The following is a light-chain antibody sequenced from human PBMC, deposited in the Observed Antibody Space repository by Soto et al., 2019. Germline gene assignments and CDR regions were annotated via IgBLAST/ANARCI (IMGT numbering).Light chain of an antibody. CDR3: QQHKSYLPCT. V-gene: IGKV1-9*01. J-gene: IGKJ2*02. CDR2: AAS. Sequence: IQLTQFPSSLSASVGDTVTITCRASQGISSYLAWYQQKPGKAPELLIYAASTGQSGVPARFSGSGSGTDFTLTISSLQPEDFAVYFCQQHKSYLPCTFGQGTKLEIK. CDR1: QGISSY.